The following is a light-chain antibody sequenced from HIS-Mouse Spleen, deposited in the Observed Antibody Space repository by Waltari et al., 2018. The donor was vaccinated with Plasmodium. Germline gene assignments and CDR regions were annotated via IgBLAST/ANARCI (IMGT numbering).Light chain of an antibody. J-gene: IGLJ3*02. CDR2: EDS. CDR3: YSTDSSGNHRV. V-gene: IGLV3-10*01. Sequence: SYELTQPPSVSVSPGQTARITCSGDALPKKYAYWYQQKSGQAPVLVNYEDSKRPSGIPERFCGSSSGTMATLTISGAQVEDEADYYCYSTDSSGNHRVFGGGTKLTVL. CDR1: ALPKKY.